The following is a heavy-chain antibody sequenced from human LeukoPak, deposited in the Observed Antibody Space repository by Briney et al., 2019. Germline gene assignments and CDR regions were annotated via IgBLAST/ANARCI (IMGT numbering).Heavy chain of an antibody. CDR3: ARDHRYAPLYGMDV. Sequence: ASVKVSCKASGYTFTSYGISWVRQAPGQGLEWMGWISAYNGNTNYAQKLQGRVTMTTDTSTSTAYMELRSLRSDDTAVYYCARDHRYAPLYGMDVWGQGTTVTVSS. CDR1: GYTFTSYG. J-gene: IGHJ6*02. D-gene: IGHD1-1*01. CDR2: ISAYNGNT. V-gene: IGHV1-18*01.